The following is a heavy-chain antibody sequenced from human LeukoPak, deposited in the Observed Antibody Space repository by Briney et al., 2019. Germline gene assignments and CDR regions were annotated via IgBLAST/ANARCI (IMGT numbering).Heavy chain of an antibody. CDR1: GGSISSGSYY. Sequence: SQTLSLTCTVSGGSISSGSYYWSWIRQPAGKGLEWIGRIYTSGSTNYNPSLKSRVTISVDTSKNQFSLKLSSVTAADTAVYYCARARVGPAANKYYFDYWGQGTLVTVSS. CDR3: ARARVGPAANKYYFDY. J-gene: IGHJ4*02. D-gene: IGHD2-2*01. V-gene: IGHV4-61*02. CDR2: IYTSGST.